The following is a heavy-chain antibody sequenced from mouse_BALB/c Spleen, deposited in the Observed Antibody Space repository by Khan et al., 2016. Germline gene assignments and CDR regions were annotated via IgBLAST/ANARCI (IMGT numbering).Heavy chain of an antibody. D-gene: IGHD2-1*01. Sequence: EVKLLESGGGLVQPGGSLKLSCAASGFDFSRYWLSWVRQAPGKGLEWIGEINPDSSTINYTPSLKDKFIISRENAKNTLYLQMSKVRSEDTALCYSARRRYYGLFAYWGQGTLVTVSA. CDR2: INPDSSTI. V-gene: IGHV4-1*02. CDR3: ARRRYYGLFAY. CDR1: GFDFSRYW. J-gene: IGHJ3*01.